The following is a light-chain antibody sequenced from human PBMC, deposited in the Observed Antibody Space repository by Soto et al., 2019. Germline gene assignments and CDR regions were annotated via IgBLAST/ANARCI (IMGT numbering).Light chain of an antibody. CDR1: QGISNF. J-gene: IGKJ2*01. Sequence: DIQKTHSPFSPSASVGDRDPINWPAGQGISNFLAWYQQKPGEVPKLLIYAASTLQSGVPSRFSGSGSGTDFTLTISSLQPEDVATYYCQKYNSAPYTFGQGTKLEIK. CDR3: QKYNSAPYT. V-gene: IGKV1-27*01. CDR2: AAS.